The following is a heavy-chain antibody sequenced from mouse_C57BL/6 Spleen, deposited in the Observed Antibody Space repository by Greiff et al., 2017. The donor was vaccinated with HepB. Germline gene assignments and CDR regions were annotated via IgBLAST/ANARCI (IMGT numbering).Heavy chain of an antibody. V-gene: IGHV14-4*01. CDR3: TQGSSHYYAMDY. D-gene: IGHD1-1*01. CDR2: IDPENGDT. CDR1: GFNIKDDY. Sequence: VQLKESGAELVRPGASVKLSCTASGFNIKDDYMHWVKQRPEQGLEWIGWIDPENGDTEYASKFQGKATITADTSSNTTYLQLSSLTSEDTAVYYCTQGSSHYYAMDYWGQGTSVTVSS. J-gene: IGHJ4*01.